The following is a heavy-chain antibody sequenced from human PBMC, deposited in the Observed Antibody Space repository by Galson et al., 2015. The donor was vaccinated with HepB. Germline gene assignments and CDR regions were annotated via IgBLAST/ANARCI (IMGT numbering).Heavy chain of an antibody. J-gene: IGHJ6*02. V-gene: IGHV3-64*01. D-gene: IGHD3-10*01. CDR1: GFTFSSYA. Sequence: SLRLSCAASGFTFSSYAMHWVRQAPGKGLEYVSAISSNGGSTYYANSVKGRFTISRDNSKNTLYLQMGSLRAEDMAVYYCARPRQPLDVWFGPSDVWGQGTTVTVSS. CDR3: ARPRQPLDVWFGPSDV. CDR2: ISSNGGST.